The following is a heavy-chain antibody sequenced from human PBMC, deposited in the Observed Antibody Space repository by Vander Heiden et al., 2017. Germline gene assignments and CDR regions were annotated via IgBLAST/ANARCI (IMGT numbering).Heavy chain of an antibody. CDR3: ARGDSYGFLYYAVGMDV. Sequence: VQLQELGPGLVKPSETLSLTCAVFGGSVPSGSFYWSWIRQPPGKGLQWIGYIYYSGSTYYNPSLKSRVTISLDTSKNQFSMKLSSLTAADTAVYYCARGDSYGFLYYAVGMDVWGQGTTVTVSS. D-gene: IGHD5-18*01. CDR2: IYYSGST. V-gene: IGHV4-61*01. CDR1: GGSVPSGSFY. J-gene: IGHJ6*02.